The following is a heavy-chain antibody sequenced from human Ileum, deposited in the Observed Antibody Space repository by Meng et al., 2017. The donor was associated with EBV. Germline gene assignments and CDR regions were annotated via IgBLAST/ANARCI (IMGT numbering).Heavy chain of an antibody. CDR1: GDSVSSDKTA. V-gene: IGHV6-1*01. J-gene: IGHJ5*02. CDR3: ATSRIAKFDR. Sequence: QLQLKESGPELVQHSQRLSLSCVISGDSVSSDKTAWNWIRQSPSRGLEWLGRTYRRSRWYYDYALSVKSRINISPDTSKNQVSLQLNSVTDEDTGIYYCATSRIAKFDRWGQGTLVTVSS. CDR2: TYRRSRWYY.